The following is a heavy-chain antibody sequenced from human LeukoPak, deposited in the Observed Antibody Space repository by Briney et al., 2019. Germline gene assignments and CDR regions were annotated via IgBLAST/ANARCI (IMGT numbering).Heavy chain of an antibody. CDR1: GFTFSSYS. Sequence: GGSLRLSCAASGFTFSSYSMNWVRQAPGKGLEWVSFITSSGNYIYYADSAKGRLTISRDNAKNSLFLQMNSLGAEDTAVYYCARDAGNSAYYYNYAMDVWGQGTTVTVSS. CDR2: ITSSGNYI. J-gene: IGHJ6*02. CDR3: ARDAGNSAYYYNYAMDV. V-gene: IGHV3-21*06. D-gene: IGHD4-23*01.